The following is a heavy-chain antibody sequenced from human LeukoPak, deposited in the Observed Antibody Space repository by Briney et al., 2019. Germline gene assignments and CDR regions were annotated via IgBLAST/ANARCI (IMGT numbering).Heavy chain of an antibody. V-gene: IGHV3-21*01. CDR1: GFTFRTYS. Sequence: GGSLRLSRAASGFTFRTYSMIWVRQAPGKGLEWVSSISSSSSYIYYADSVKGRFAISRDNAKNSLYLQMSSLRAEDTAVYYCARVKAEEYSSGWYQDYWGQGTLVTVSS. CDR3: ARVKAEEYSSGWYQDY. D-gene: IGHD6-19*01. CDR2: ISSSSSYI. J-gene: IGHJ4*02.